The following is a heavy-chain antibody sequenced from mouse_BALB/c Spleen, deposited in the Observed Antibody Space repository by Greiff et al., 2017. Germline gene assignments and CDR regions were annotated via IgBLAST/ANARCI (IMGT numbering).Heavy chain of an antibody. CDR3: ARDNYRYGAWFAY. CDR1: GFTFSDYY. Sequence: EVQRVESGGGLVKPGGSLKLSCAASGFTFSDYYMYWVRQTPEKRLEWVATISDGGSYTYYPDSVKGRFTISRDNAKNNLYLQMSSLKSEDTAMYYCARDNYRYGAWFAYWGQGTLVTVSA. V-gene: IGHV5-4*02. J-gene: IGHJ3*01. CDR2: ISDGGSYT. D-gene: IGHD2-14*01.